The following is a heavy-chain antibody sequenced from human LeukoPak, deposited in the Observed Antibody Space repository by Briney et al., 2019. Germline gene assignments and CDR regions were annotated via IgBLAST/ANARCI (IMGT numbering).Heavy chain of an antibody. D-gene: IGHD6-6*01. CDR1: GFAFGSEA. CDR3: ARAARPNYYYYVDV. J-gene: IGHJ6*03. V-gene: IGHV3-23*01. Sequence: GGSLRLSCAVSGFAFGSEAMSWVRQSPARGLEWVASISPGGGTTYYADYVKGRFTISRDNSKNSLFVQMNSLRAEDTAVYFCARAARPNYYYYVDVWGKGTTVTVSS. CDR2: ISPGGGTT.